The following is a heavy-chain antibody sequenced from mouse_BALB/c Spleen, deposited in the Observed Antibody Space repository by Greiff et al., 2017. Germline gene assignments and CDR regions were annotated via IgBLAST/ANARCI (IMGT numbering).Heavy chain of an antibody. D-gene: IGHD2-14*01. CDR3: TRVYRYGAMDY. Sequence: EVKLMESGGGLVKPGGSLKLSCAASGFTFSSYTMSWVRQTPEKRLEWVATISSGGSYTYYPDSVKGRFTISRDNAKNTLYLQMSSLKSEDTAMYYCTRVYRYGAMDYWGQGTSVTVSS. V-gene: IGHV5-6-4*01. CDR2: ISSGGSYT. CDR1: GFTFSSYT. J-gene: IGHJ4*01.